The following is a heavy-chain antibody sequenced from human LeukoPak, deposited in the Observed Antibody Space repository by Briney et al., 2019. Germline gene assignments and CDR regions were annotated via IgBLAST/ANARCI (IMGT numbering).Heavy chain of an antibody. CDR3: ARSDSSPEAYFDY. Sequence: GASLQISCKGSGYRFTSYWIGWVRQLPGKGLEWMGIIYPGDSDTRYSPSFQGQVTISADKSISTAYLQWSSLKAADTAMYYCARSDSSPEAYFDYWGQGTLVTVSS. CDR2: IYPGDSDT. J-gene: IGHJ4*02. D-gene: IGHD6-13*01. CDR1: GYRFTSYW. V-gene: IGHV5-51*01.